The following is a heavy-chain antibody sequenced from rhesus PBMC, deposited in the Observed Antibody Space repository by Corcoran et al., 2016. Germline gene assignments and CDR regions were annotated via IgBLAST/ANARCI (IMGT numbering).Heavy chain of an antibody. Sequence: EVQLVQSGAEVKKPGTSVKISCKASGYTFTDYYLHWVRQAPGKGVEWMGHIDPEEGESIHAQKLQDRVTIPADTSTDTAYMELTSLRSEDTAVYYCATFIAAGGYYWGQGVLVTVSS. CDR2: IDPEEGES. CDR3: ATFIAAGGYY. CDR1: GYTFTDYY. V-gene: IGHV1-111*02. D-gene: IGHD6-25*01. J-gene: IGHJ4*01.